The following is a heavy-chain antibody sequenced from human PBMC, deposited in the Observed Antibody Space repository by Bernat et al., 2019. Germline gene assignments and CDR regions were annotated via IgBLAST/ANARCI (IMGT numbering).Heavy chain of an antibody. CDR2: IWYDVMNK. D-gene: IGHD6-13*01. V-gene: IGHV3-33*01. J-gene: IGHJ6*02. CDR3: ARNPGWGAAAGNYYFYGMDV. CDR1: GSTFSSYG. Sequence: QVQLVESGGGVVQPGRSLRLSCAASGSTFSSYGMHWVRQAPGKGLEWVAVIWYDVMNKCYADSVRGRFTISRDNSKNTLYLQMNSLRAEDTAVYYCARNPGWGAAAGNYYFYGMDVWGQGTTVTVSS.